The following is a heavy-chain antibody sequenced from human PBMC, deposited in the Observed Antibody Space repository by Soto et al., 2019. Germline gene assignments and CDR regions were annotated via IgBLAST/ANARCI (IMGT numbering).Heavy chain of an antibody. D-gene: IGHD2-15*01. CDR3: GKSVAVAAPVY. CDR1: GFTFSSYA. CDR2: ISGSGGGT. V-gene: IGHV3-23*01. Sequence: EVQLLESGGGLVQPGGSLRLSCAASGFTFSSYAMSWVRQAPGKGLEWVSLISGSGGGTYYADSVKGRFTISRDNSKNTLYQPLARLRAETTAASSCGKSVAVAAPVYWGQGAL. J-gene: IGHJ4*02.